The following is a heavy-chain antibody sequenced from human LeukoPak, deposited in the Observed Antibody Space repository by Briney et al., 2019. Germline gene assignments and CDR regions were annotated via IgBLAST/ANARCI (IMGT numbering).Heavy chain of an antibody. CDR3: AGDFSYGSGFDY. Sequence: GGSLRLSCAASGFSISSYDLHWVRQAPGKGLQYVSGISNGGSIDYANSVKGRFTISRDNSKNTLYLQMGSLRPEDMAVYYCAGDFSYGSGFDYWGQGILVTVSS. V-gene: IGHV3-64*01. D-gene: IGHD5-18*01. J-gene: IGHJ4*02. CDR1: GFSISSYD. CDR2: ISNGGSI.